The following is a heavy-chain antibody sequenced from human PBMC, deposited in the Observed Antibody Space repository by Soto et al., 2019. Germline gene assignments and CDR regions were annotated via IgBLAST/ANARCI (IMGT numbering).Heavy chain of an antibody. J-gene: IGHJ5*02. CDR3: ARVSWGDTAMPIYNWFDP. Sequence: QVQLQQSGPGLVKPSQTLSLTCAISGDSVSSNSAAWNWIRQSPSRGLEWLGRTYYRSKWYNDYAVSVKSRITINPDTSKNQFSLQLNSVTPEDTAVYYCARVSWGDTAMPIYNWFDPWGQGTLVTVSS. CDR2: TYYRSKWYN. CDR1: GDSVSSNSAA. D-gene: IGHD5-18*01. V-gene: IGHV6-1*01.